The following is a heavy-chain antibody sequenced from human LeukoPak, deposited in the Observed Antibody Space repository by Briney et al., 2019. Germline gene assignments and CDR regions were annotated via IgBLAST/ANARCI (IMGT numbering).Heavy chain of an antibody. CDR2: ISSSSSYI. CDR3: AREEVGQRFDP. V-gene: IGHV3-21*01. Sequence: KSGGSLRLSCAASGFTFSSYGMNWVRQAPGKGLEWVSSISSSSSYIYYADSVKGRFTISRDNAKNSLYLQMNSLRAEDTAVYYCAREEVGQRFDPWGQGTLVAVSS. J-gene: IGHJ5*02. CDR1: GFTFSSYG.